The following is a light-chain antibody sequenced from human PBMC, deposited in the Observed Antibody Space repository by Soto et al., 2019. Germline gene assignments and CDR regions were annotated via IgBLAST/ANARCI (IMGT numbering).Light chain of an antibody. CDR2: EVS. CDR1: SSDVGGYNY. V-gene: IGLV2-14*01. J-gene: IGLJ3*02. CDR3: SSYTGSSTPV. Sequence: QSALTQPASVSGSPGQSITISCTGTSSDVGGYNYVSWYQHHPGKAPKHMIYEVSNRPSGVSNHYSGSKSDNPASLTISGLLVEDESDYYCSSYTGSSTPVFGGGTKLTVL.